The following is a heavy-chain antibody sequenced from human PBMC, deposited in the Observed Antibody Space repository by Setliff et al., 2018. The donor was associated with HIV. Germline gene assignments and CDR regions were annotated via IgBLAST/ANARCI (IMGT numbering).Heavy chain of an antibody. D-gene: IGHD2-2*02. CDR2: VYPSDGST. J-gene: IGHJ3*02. CDR3: ARDNTAFDS. Sequence: ASVKVSCKASGYTFTSYDINWVRQAPGQGLEWMGMVYPSDGSTSYAQKFQGRVTMTRDTSTSTIYMELNSLTSEDTAVYYGARDNTAFDSWGQGTMVTGSS. CDR1: GYTFTSYD. V-gene: IGHV1-46*01.